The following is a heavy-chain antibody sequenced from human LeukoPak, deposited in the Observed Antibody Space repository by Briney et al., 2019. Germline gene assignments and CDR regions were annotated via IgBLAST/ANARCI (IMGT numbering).Heavy chain of an antibody. J-gene: IGHJ5*02. D-gene: IGHD6-13*01. CDR1: GYTFTGYY. CDR3: ARDSSSWPRGQFDP. V-gene: IGHV1-2*02. CDR2: INPNSGGT. Sequence: GASVKVSCKASGYTFTGYYLHWVRQAPGQGLEWMGWINPNSGGTNYAQKFQGRVTMTRDTSISTAYMELSRLRSDDTAVYYCARDSSSWPRGQFDPWGQGTLVTVSS.